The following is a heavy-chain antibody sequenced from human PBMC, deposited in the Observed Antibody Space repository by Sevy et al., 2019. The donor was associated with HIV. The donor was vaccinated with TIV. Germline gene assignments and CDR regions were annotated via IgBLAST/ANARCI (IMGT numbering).Heavy chain of an antibody. Sequence: ASVKVSCKASGYTFTSYGISWVRQAPGQGLEWMGWISAYNGNTNYAQKLQGRVTMTTDTSTSTAYMELRRLSSDDTDVSYCSRDVPRVEGGYSGRGDSGYDRAYYYYGMDVWGQGATVTVSS. CDR2: ISAYNGNT. J-gene: IGHJ6*02. V-gene: IGHV1-18*01. CDR1: GYTFTSYG. D-gene: IGHD5-12*01. CDR3: SRDVPRVEGGYSGRGDSGYDRAYYYYGMDV.